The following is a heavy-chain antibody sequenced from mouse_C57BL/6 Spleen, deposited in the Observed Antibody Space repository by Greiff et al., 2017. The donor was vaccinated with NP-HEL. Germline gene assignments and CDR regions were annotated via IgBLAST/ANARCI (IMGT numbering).Heavy chain of an antibody. CDR3: AREDGYYGGTWFAY. D-gene: IGHD2-3*01. CDR1: GYTFTSYW. V-gene: IGHV1-64*01. CDR2: IHPNSGST. J-gene: IGHJ3*01. Sequence: VQLQQPGAELVKPGASVKLSCKASGYTFTSYWMHWVKQRPGQGLEWIGMIHPNSGSTNYNEKFKSKATLTVDKSSSTAYMQLSSLTSEDSAVYYCAREDGYYGGTWFAYWGQGTLVTVSA.